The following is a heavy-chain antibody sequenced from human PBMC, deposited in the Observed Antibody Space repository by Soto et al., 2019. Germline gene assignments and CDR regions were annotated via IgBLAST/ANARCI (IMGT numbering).Heavy chain of an antibody. Sequence: QVQLQESGPGLVKPSGTLSLTCAVSGGSISSSNWWSWVRQPPGKGLEWVGEIYHSGSTHYDPSHKRRVTISVDQSKNQFSLQLSSVTAADTAVYYCARVGGYGDDALGGYYYYYGMDVWGQGTTVTVSS. V-gene: IGHV4-4*02. J-gene: IGHJ6*02. CDR1: GGSISSSNW. CDR2: IYHSGST. CDR3: ARVGGYGDDALGGYYYYYGMDV. D-gene: IGHD4-17*01.